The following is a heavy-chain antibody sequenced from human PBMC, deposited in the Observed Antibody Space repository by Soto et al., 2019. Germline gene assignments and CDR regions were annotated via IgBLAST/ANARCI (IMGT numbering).Heavy chain of an antibody. D-gene: IGHD6-13*01. CDR2: TYYRSTWGN. J-gene: IGHJ4*02. CDR3: ARQITANGTSISFDY. CDR1: GDTVSSTSAA. Sequence: SQTLSLTCAISGDTVSSTSAAWTWIRQSPSRGLEWLGRTYYRSTWGNDYAKSVKGRITINPDTSNNQFSLHLNSVTPEDTAVYYCARQITANGTSISFDYWGEGTLVTVS. V-gene: IGHV6-1*01.